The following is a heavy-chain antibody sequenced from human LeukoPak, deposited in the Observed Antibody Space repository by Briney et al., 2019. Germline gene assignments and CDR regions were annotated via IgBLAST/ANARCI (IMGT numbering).Heavy chain of an antibody. Sequence: GGSLRLSCAASGFTFSSYAMSWVRQAPGKGLEWVSAISGSGGSTYYADSVKGRFTISRDNSKNTLYLQMNSLRAEDTAVYYCAKDQGLRYSDWEYYFDYWGQGTLVTVSS. V-gene: IGHV3-23*01. CDR3: AKDQGLRYSDWEYYFDY. D-gene: IGHD3-9*01. J-gene: IGHJ4*02. CDR2: ISGSGGST. CDR1: GFTFSSYA.